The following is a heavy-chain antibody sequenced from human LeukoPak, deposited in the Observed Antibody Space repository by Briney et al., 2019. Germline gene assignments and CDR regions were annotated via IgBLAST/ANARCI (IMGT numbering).Heavy chain of an antibody. V-gene: IGHV1-18*01. CDR2: ISAYNGNT. CDR1: GGTFSGYA. J-gene: IGHJ5*02. CDR3: ARGEGAISPYGWENWFDP. Sequence: EASVKVSCKASGGTFSGYAISWVRQAPGQGLEWMGWISAYNGNTNYAQKLQGRVTMTTDTSTSTAYMELRSLRSDDTAVYYCARGEGAISPYGWENWFDPWGQGTLVTVSS. D-gene: IGHD1-26*01.